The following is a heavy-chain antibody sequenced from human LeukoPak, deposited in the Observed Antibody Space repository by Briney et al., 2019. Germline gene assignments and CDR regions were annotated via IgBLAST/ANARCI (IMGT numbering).Heavy chain of an antibody. CDR2: ISGSGGST. V-gene: IGHV3-23*01. D-gene: IGHD3-22*01. J-gene: IGHJ4*02. CDR1: GFTFSRFA. CDR3: AKGPLYYDSSGYYYPFDY. Sequence: GGSLRLSCAASGFTFSRFAMSWVRQAPGKGLEWVSVISGSGGSTYYADFVKGRFTISRDNSKNTLYLQMNSLRAEDTAVYYCAKGPLYYDSSGYYYPFDYWGQGTLVTVSS.